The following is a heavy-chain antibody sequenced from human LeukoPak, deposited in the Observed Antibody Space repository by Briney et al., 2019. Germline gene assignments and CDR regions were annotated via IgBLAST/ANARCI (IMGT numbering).Heavy chain of an antibody. V-gene: IGHV3-21*01. CDR2: ISSSSSYI. Sequence: PGGPLRLSCAASGFTFSSYSMNWVRQAPGKGLEWVSSISSSSSYIYYADSVKGRFTISRDNAKNSLYLQMNSLRAEDTAVYYCARARKIVVVPAASYYYYGMDVWGQGTTVTVSS. CDR1: GFTFSSYS. D-gene: IGHD2-2*01. CDR3: ARARKIVVVPAASYYYYGMDV. J-gene: IGHJ6*02.